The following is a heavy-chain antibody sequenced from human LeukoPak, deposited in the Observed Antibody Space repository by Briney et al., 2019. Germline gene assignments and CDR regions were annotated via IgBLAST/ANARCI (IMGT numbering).Heavy chain of an antibody. CDR3: ARSIPYGTTWYGRSDY. V-gene: IGHV3-7*03. CDR2: IKPDGTTK. Sequence: GGSLRLSCGASGFPFSSYSMTWVRQAPGKGLEWVANIKPDGTTKLYVDSVKGRFTISRDNALNSLYLQMNSLRAEDTAIYYCARSIPYGTTWYGRSDYWGQGTLVTVSS. J-gene: IGHJ4*02. D-gene: IGHD6-13*01. CDR1: GFPFSSYS.